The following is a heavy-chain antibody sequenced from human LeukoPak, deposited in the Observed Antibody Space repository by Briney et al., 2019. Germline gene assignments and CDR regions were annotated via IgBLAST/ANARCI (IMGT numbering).Heavy chain of an antibody. J-gene: IGHJ5*02. CDR2: ISSSSSYI. CDR3: AKEGSHIVGATNLDP. D-gene: IGHD1-26*01. V-gene: IGHV3-21*04. Sequence: SGGSLRLSCAASGFTFSSYSMNWVRQAPGKGLEWVSSISSSSSYIYYADSVKGRFTISRDNSKNTLYLQMNSLRAEDTAVYYCAKEGSHIVGATNLDPWGQGTLVTVSS. CDR1: GFTFSSYS.